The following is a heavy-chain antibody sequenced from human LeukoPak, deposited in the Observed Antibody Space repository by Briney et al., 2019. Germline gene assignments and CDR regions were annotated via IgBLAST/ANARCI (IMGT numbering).Heavy chain of an antibody. D-gene: IGHD6-19*01. CDR2: IDPSDSYT. CDR1: GYSFTSCW. Sequence: GESLRISCKGSGYSFTSCWISWVRQMPGKGLEWMGRIDPSDSYTNCSPSFQGHVTISADKSISTAYLQWSSLKASDTAMYYCARSAATRSIAVAGTGLDYWGQGTLVTVSS. V-gene: IGHV5-10-1*01. CDR3: ARSAATRSIAVAGTGLDY. J-gene: IGHJ4*02.